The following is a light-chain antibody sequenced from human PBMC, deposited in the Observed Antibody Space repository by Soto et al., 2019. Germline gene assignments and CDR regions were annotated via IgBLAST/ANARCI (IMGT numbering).Light chain of an antibody. CDR1: SSDVGGYNY. CDR3: SSYTSSSTYVV. CDR2: DVS. V-gene: IGLV2-14*01. J-gene: IGLJ2*01. Sequence: QSALPQPASVSGALGQSIPISCTGTSSDVGGYNYVSWYQQHPGKAPKLMIYDVSNRPSGVSNRFSGSKSGNTASLTISGLQAEDEADYYCSSYTSSSTYVVFGGGTKVTVL.